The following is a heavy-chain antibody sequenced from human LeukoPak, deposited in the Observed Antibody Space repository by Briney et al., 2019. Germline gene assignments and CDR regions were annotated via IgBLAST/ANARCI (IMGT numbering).Heavy chain of an antibody. J-gene: IGHJ3*02. V-gene: IGHV3-66*01. CDR3: ARWLVSDAFDI. D-gene: IGHD6-19*01. CDR2: IYSGGCT. CDR1: GFTVSSNY. Sequence: GGSLRLSCAASGFTVSSNYMSWVRQAPGKGLEGVSVIYSGGCTYSADSVKGRFTISRDNSKNTLYLQMNSLRAEDTAVYYCARWLVSDAFDIWGQGTMVTVSS.